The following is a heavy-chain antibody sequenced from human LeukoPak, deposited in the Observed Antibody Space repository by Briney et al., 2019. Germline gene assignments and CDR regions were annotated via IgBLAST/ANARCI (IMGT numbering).Heavy chain of an antibody. V-gene: IGHV4-59*01. D-gene: IGHD6-13*01. J-gene: IGHJ4*02. CDR1: GGSISSYY. Sequence: SETLSLTCTVSGGSISSYYWSWIRQPPGKGLEWIGYIYYSGSTNYNPSLKSRVTISVDTSKNQFSLKLSSVTAADTAVYYCARVPLAAAGDYYLDYWGQGTLVTVSS. CDR3: ARVPLAAAGDYYLDY. CDR2: IYYSGST.